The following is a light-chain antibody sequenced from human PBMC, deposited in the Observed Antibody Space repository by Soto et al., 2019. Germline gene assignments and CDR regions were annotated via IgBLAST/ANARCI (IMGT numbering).Light chain of an antibody. CDR3: QHYNSYSEA. CDR2: KAS. CDR1: QTISSW. Sequence: DIQMTQSPSTLSGSVGDRVTITCRASQTISSWLAWYQRKPGKAPKLLIYKASTVKIGVRSRFSGIGSGTEFTLTISSLQPDDFATYYCQHYNSYSEAFGQGTKVELK. J-gene: IGKJ1*01. V-gene: IGKV1-5*03.